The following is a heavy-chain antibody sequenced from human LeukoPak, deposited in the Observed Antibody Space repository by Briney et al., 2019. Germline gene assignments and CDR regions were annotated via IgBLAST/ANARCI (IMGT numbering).Heavy chain of an antibody. Sequence: PWGSLRLSCAASGFTFSSYGMHWVRQAQRTGLGLVAVRWYDGSNKYYSDSVMGRFTIPRDNSKNTLYLQMNSLRAEDTAVYYCAVGHYYGSGTYLGYFDYWGQGTLVTVSS. CDR3: AVGHYYGSGTYLGYFDY. CDR1: GFTFSSYG. D-gene: IGHD3-10*01. J-gene: IGHJ4*02. CDR2: RWYDGSNK. V-gene: IGHV3-33*01.